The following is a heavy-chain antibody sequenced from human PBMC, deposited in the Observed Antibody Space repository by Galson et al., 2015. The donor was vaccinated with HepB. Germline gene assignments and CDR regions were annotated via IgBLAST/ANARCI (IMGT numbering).Heavy chain of an antibody. CDR2: IIPILGIA. D-gene: IGHD1-26*01. CDR3: ARDGEYSGSYYNGGIDY. J-gene: IGHJ4*02. CDR1: GGTFSSYA. V-gene: IGHV1-69*04. Sequence: SVKVSCKASGGTFSSYAISWVRQAPGQGLEWMGRIIPILGIANYAQKFQGRVTITADKSTSTAYMELSSLRSEDTAVYYCARDGEYSGSYYNGGIDYWGQGTLVTVSS.